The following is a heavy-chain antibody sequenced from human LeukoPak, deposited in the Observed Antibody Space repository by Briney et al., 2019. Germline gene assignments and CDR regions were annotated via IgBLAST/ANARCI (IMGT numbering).Heavy chain of an antibody. V-gene: IGHV3-21*01. D-gene: IGHD2-8*01. CDR2: ISSSSSYI. J-gene: IGHJ6*03. Sequence: GGSLRLSCAASGFTFSSYSMNWVRQAPGKGLEWVSSISSSSSYIYYADSVKGRFTISRDNAKNSLYLQMNSLRAEDTAVYYCARRRAMTVRLMGYYYYMDVWGKGTTVTVSS. CDR3: ARRRAMTVRLMGYYYYMDV. CDR1: GFTFSSYS.